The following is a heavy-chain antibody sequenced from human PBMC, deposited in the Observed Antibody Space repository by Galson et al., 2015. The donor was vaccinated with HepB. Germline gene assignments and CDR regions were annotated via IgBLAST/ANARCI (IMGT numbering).Heavy chain of an antibody. CDR1: GFTFSSYS. CDR3: ARENSAAFYYYYGMDV. Sequence: SLRLSCAASGFTFSSYSMNWVRQAPGKGLEWVSSISSSSSYIYYADSVKGRFTISRDNAKNSLYLQMNSLRAEDTAVYYCARENSAAFYYYYGMDVWGQGTTVTVSS. CDR2: ISSSSSYI. D-gene: IGHD2-2*01. V-gene: IGHV3-21*01. J-gene: IGHJ6*02.